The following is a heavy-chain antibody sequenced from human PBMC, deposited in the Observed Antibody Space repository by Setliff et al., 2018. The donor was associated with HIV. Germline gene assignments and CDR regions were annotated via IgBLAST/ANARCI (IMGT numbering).Heavy chain of an antibody. D-gene: IGHD6-6*01. CDR3: AGEAWTSYRSSSGYYYYYMDV. CDR1: GDSISGYY. V-gene: IGHV4-4*07. CDR2: MHTSGNT. Sequence: SETLSLTCTSSGDSISGYYWSWIRQPAGKGLEWIGRMHTSGNTNYNPSLKSRVTISVDTSKNQFSLKLSSVTAADTAVYYCAGEAWTSYRSSSGYYYYYMDVWGKGTTVTVSS. J-gene: IGHJ6*03.